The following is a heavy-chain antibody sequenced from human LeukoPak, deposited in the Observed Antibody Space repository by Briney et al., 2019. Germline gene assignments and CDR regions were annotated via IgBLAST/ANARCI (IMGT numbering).Heavy chain of an antibody. CDR3: ARAPYHCSSTSCYRGIIDY. D-gene: IGHD2-2*01. CDR2: IYYSGST. J-gene: IGHJ4*02. V-gene: IGHV4-31*03. Sequence: SQTLSLTCTVSGGSISSGGYYWSWIRQHPGQGLEWIVYIYYSGSTYYNPSLKSRVTISVDTSKNQFSLKLSSVTAADTAVYYCARAPYHCSSTSCYRGIIDYWGQGTLVTVSS. CDR1: GGSISSGGYY.